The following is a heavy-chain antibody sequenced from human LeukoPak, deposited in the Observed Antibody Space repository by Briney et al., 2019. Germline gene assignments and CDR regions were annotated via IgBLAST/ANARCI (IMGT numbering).Heavy chain of an antibody. CDR1: GYTFTSYY. CDR3: ARWQHDSGSYSPFDY. CDR2: INPSGGST. Sequence: GASVKVSCKASGYTFTSYYMHWVRQAPGQGLEWMGIINPSGGSTSYAQKFQGRVTMTRDMPTSTVYMELSSLRSEDTAVYYCARWQHDSGSYSPFDYWGQGTLVTVSS. V-gene: IGHV1-46*01. D-gene: IGHD3-10*01. J-gene: IGHJ4*02.